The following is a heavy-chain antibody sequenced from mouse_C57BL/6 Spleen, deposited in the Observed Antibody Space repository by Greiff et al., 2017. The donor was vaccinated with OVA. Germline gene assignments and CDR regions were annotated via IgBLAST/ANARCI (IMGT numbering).Heavy chain of an antibody. J-gene: IGHJ2*01. CDR3: ARERRIFDY. CDR2: ISDGGSYT. V-gene: IGHV5-4*01. CDR1: GFTFSSYA. Sequence: EVHLVESGGGLVKPGGSLKLSCAASGFTFSSYAMSWVRQTPEKRLEWVATISDGGSYTYYPDNVKGRFTISRDNAKNNLYLQMSHLKSEDTAMYYCARERRIFDYWGQGTTLTVSS.